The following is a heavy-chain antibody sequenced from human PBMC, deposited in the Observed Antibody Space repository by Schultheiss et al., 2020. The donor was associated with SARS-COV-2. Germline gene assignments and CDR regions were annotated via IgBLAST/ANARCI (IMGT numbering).Heavy chain of an antibody. CDR1: GFTFSSYG. CDR2: ISYDGSNK. D-gene: IGHD2-2*01. V-gene: IGHV3-30*12. CDR3: AKDTRPVVPAAMSAFDI. J-gene: IGHJ3*02. Sequence: GESLKISCAASGFTFSSYGMHWVRQAPGKGLEWVAVISYDGSNKYYADSVKGRFTISRDNSKNTLYLQMNSLRAEDTAVYYCAKDTRPVVPAAMSAFDIWGQGTMVTVSS.